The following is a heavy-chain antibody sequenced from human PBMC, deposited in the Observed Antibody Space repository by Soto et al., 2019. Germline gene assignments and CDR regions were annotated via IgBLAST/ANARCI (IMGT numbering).Heavy chain of an antibody. CDR1: GFTFSSYA. Sequence: PVGSLRLSCAASGFTFSSYAMSWVRQAPGKGLEWVSAISGSGGSTYYADSVKGRFTISRDNSKNTLYLQMNSLRAEDTAVYYCAIGTTGYYYYGMDVWGQGTTVTVSS. D-gene: IGHD4-17*01. J-gene: IGHJ6*02. V-gene: IGHV3-23*01. CDR3: AIGTTGYYYYGMDV. CDR2: ISGSGGST.